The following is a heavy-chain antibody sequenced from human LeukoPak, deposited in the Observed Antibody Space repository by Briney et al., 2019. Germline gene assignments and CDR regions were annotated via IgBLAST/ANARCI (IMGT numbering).Heavy chain of an antibody. Sequence: GASVKVSCKASGGTFSSYAISWVRQAPGQGLEWMGGIIPIFGTANYAQKFQGRVTMTRDTSTSTVYMELSSLRSEDTAVYYCARDRLPTGLYCSSTSCYADDAFDIWGQGTMVTVSS. CDR2: IIPIFGTA. CDR1: GGTFSSYA. J-gene: IGHJ3*02. D-gene: IGHD2-2*01. CDR3: ARDRLPTGLYCSSTSCYADDAFDI. V-gene: IGHV1-69*05.